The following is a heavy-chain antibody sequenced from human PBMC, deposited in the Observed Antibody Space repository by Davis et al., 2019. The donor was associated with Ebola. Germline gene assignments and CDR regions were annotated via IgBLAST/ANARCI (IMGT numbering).Heavy chain of an antibody. J-gene: IGHJ4*02. CDR1: GFTFSDYY. CDR2: IRQDGSEK. V-gene: IGHV3-7*01. D-gene: IGHD6-6*01. Sequence: GESLKISCAASGFTFSDYYMSWIRQAPGKGLEWVANIRQDGSEKQHVDSVKGRFTISRDNAKNSLYLQMNSLRVEDTGVYYCARVQGYSSSYSDYWGQGTLVTVSS. CDR3: ARVQGYSSSYSDY.